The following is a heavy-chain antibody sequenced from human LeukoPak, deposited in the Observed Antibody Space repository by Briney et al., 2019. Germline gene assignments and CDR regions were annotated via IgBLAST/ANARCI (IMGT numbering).Heavy chain of an antibody. Sequence: SETLSLTCIVSGAAINSSNYYWSWIRQPPGKGLEWIGEINHSGSTNYNPSLKSRVTISVDTSKNQFSLKLSSVTAADTAVYYCARHIRYSSSWYKAPTPRFDYWGQGTLVTVSS. CDR2: INHSGST. CDR3: ARHIRYSSSWYKAPTPRFDY. CDR1: GAAINSSNYY. D-gene: IGHD6-13*01. J-gene: IGHJ4*02. V-gene: IGHV4-39*01.